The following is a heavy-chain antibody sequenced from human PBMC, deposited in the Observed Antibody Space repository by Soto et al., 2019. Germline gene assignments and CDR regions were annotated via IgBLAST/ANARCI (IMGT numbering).Heavy chain of an antibody. D-gene: IGHD5-12*01. CDR2: IIPILGIA. Sequence: QVPLVQSGAEVKKPGSSVKVSCKASGGTFSSYTISWVRQAPGQGLEWMGRIIPILGIANYAQKFQGRVTITADKSTSTAYMELSSLRSEDTAVYYCARDISGYDPYYFDYWGQGTLVTVSS. CDR3: ARDISGYDPYYFDY. J-gene: IGHJ4*02. V-gene: IGHV1-69*08. CDR1: GGTFSSYT.